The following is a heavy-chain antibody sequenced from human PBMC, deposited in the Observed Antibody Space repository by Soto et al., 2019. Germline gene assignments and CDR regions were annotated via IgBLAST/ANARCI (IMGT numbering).Heavy chain of an antibody. J-gene: IGHJ6*02. CDR1: GYTFTAYD. CDR3: ARAGAAAYYYYGMDV. CDR2: IRAYNGDT. D-gene: IGHD3-10*01. Sequence: ASVKVSCKTSGYTFTAYDIYWVRQAPGQGLEWMGWIRAYNGDTNYAQKFQTRVTMTTDKSTDTAYMDLRSLTSDDTAIYYCARAGAAAYYYYGMDVWGQGTKVTVSS. V-gene: IGHV1-18*01.